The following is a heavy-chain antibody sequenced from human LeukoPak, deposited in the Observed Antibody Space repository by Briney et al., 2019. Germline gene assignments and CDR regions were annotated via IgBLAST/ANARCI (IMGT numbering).Heavy chain of an antibody. J-gene: IGHJ3*02. Sequence: PSEALSLTCTVSGGSISSYYWSWIRQPPGKGLEWIGYIYTSGSTNYNPSLKSRVTISVDTSKNQFSLKLSSVTAADTAVYYCARVSSGWADAFDIWGQGTMVTVSS. D-gene: IGHD6-19*01. CDR2: IYTSGST. CDR3: ARVSSGWADAFDI. CDR1: GGSISSYY. V-gene: IGHV4-4*09.